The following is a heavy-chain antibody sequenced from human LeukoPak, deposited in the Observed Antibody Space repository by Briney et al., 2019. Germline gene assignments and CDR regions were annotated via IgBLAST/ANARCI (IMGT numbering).Heavy chain of an antibody. CDR3: AREKAGVFDI. Sequence: ASVTVSCKASGYSISSYYMHWVRQAPGQGLEWMGIINPSGDTTNYAQKFQGRVTMTRDTSTSTVYMELSSLRSEDTAVYYCAREKAGVFDIWGQGTVVSVSS. D-gene: IGHD2-8*01. CDR1: GYSISSYY. CDR2: INPSGDTT. V-gene: IGHV1-46*01. J-gene: IGHJ3*02.